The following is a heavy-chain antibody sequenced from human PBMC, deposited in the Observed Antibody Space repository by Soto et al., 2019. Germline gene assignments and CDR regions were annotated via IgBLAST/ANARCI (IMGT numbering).Heavy chain of an antibody. CDR3: ARSYRRYCSGGSCYSYYYYYMDV. CDR1: GGSISSYY. Sequence: QVQLQESGPGLVKPSETLSLTCTVSGGSISSYYWSWIRQPPGKGLEWIGYIYYSGSTNYNPSLRSRVAISVDTSKKQFSLKLSSVTAADTAVYYCARSYRRYCSGGSCYSYYYYYMDVWGKGITVTVSS. D-gene: IGHD2-15*01. CDR2: IYYSGST. J-gene: IGHJ6*03. V-gene: IGHV4-59*01.